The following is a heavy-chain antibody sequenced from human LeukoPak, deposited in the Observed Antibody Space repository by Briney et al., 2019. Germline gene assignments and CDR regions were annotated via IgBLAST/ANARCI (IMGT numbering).Heavy chain of an antibody. V-gene: IGHV4-38-2*02. CDR3: ARSSYYYGSWSYYVFSRPFDP. J-gene: IGHJ5*02. CDR2: MYHSGST. D-gene: IGHD3-10*01. CDR1: GYSISSGHY. Sequence: SETLSLTCTVSGYSISSGHYWGWIRQPPGKGLEWIGSMYHSGSTYYNPPLKSRVTISVDTSKNQFSLKLSSVTAADTAVYYCARSSYYYGSWSYYVFSRPFDPWGQGTLVTVSS.